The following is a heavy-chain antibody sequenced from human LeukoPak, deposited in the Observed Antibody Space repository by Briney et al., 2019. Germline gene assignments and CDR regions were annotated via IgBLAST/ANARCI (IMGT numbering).Heavy chain of an antibody. D-gene: IGHD1-26*01. CDR3: ARKGVAHSGSYSEAFDI. CDR1: GGSISSGGYY. CDR2: IYYSGST. J-gene: IGHJ3*02. Sequence: PSETLSLTCTVSGGSISSGGYYWSRLRQHPGKGLEWIGYIYYSGSTYYNPSLKSRVTISVDTSKNQFSLKLSSVTAADTAVYYCARKGVAHSGSYSEAFDIWGQGTMVTVSS. V-gene: IGHV4-31*03.